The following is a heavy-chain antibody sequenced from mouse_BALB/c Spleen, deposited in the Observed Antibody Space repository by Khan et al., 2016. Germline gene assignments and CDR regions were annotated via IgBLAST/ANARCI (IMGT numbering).Heavy chain of an antibody. CDR1: GYTFTEYI. J-gene: IGHJ4*01. CDR2: FYPLSGSI. D-gene: IGHD2-1*01. CDR3: ARQVGNPHYAMDY. V-gene: IGHV1-62-2*01. Sequence: QVQLQQSGAGLVKPGASVKLSCKATGYTFTEYIIHWVKQRSGQGLEWIGWFYPLSGSIKYNEKFKDKATLTADKSSSTVYMELSRLTSEDSAVYVSARQVGNPHYAMDYWGQGTSVTVSS.